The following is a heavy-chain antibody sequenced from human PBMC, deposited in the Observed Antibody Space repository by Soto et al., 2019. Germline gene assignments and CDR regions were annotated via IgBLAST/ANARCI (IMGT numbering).Heavy chain of an antibody. CDR3: AREIIPLTTDWYFDL. V-gene: IGHV4-30-4*01. CDR1: GGSISGGGYY. CDR2: TYDSGST. J-gene: IGHJ2*01. D-gene: IGHD4-17*01. Sequence: QVQLQESGPGLVKPSETLSLTCTVSGGSISGGGYYWSWIRQPPGKGLEWIGYTYDSGSTYYNPSLKSRISISVDTSKNRYSLSLTSVTAADTAVYYCAREIIPLTTDWYFDLWGRGTLVTVSS.